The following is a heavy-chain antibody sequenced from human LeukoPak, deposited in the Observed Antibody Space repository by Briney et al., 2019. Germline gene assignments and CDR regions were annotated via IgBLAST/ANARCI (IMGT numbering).Heavy chain of an antibody. CDR3: ATSTGYRTTWGAFDI. J-gene: IGHJ3*02. D-gene: IGHD6-13*01. CDR1: GYTLTELS. V-gene: IGHV1-24*01. Sequence: ASVKVSCKVSGYTLTELSMYWVRQAPGKGLEWMGGFDPEDGETIYAQKFQGRVTMTEDTSTDTAYMELSSLRSDDTAVYYCATSTGYRTTWGAFDIWGQGTMVTVSS. CDR2: FDPEDGET.